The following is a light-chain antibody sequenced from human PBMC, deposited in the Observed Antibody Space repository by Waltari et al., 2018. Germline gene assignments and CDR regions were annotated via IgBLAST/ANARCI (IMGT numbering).Light chain of an antibody. CDR2: GAS. J-gene: IGKJ1*01. CDR3: LQHNNLPWT. V-gene: IGKV3-15*01. Sequence: IVMTQPPATLPLAPGERATLSCRASQGVSNSLAWYQQKPGQAPRLLIYGASSRATGTPDRFSGSGSGTDFTLTISSLEPGDVAVYYCLQHNNLPWTFGQGTKVEIK. CDR1: QGVSNS.